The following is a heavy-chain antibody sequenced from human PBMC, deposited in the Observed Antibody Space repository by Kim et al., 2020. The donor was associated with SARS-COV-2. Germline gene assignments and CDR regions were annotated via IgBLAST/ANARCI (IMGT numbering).Heavy chain of an antibody. CDR3: ARGQYSPGGNIGAPKYFYFMDV. D-gene: IGHD2-8*02. J-gene: IGHJ6*02. CDR2: IYSGGST. V-gene: IGHV3-53*01. Sequence: GGSLRLSCRVSGFTVSSHSMTWVRQVPGKGLEWVSLIYSGGSTFYTDSVQGRFTISRATPRRTLFLQMNNLRVADTATYYCARGQYSPGGNIGAPKYFYFMDVWGQGTTGTVSS. CDR1: GFTVSSHS.